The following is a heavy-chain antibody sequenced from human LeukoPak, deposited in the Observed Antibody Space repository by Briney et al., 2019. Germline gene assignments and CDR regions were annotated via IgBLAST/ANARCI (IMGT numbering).Heavy chain of an antibody. CDR3: ARETTYYYDSSGYSFPVDP. V-gene: IGHV3-7*01. CDR1: GFTFSSYW. CDR2: IKQDGSEK. D-gene: IGHD3-22*01. J-gene: IGHJ5*02. Sequence: PGGSLRLSCAASGFTFSSYWMSWVRQAPGKGLEWVANIKQDGSEKYYVDSVKGRFTISRDNAKNSLYLQMNSLRAEDTAVYYCARETTYYYDSSGYSFPVDPWGQGTLVTVSS.